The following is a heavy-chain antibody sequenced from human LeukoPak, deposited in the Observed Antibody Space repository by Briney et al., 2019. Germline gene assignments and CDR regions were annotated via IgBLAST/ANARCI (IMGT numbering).Heavy chain of an antibody. CDR1: GGSFSGYY. Sequence: SETLSLTCAVYGGSFSGYYWTWIRQPPGKGLEWIGEINHSGSTTYKPSLKSRVTISVDTSKNQFSLKLSSVTAADTAVYYCARLKQIQLWLGYWGQGTLVTVSS. D-gene: IGHD5-18*01. CDR3: ARLKQIQLWLGY. J-gene: IGHJ4*02. V-gene: IGHV4-34*01. CDR2: INHSGST.